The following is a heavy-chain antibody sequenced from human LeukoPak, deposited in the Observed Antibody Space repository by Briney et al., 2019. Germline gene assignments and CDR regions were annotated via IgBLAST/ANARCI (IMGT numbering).Heavy chain of an antibody. J-gene: IGHJ4*02. V-gene: IGHV4-38-2*01. CDR2: IYHSGST. D-gene: IGHD2-15*01. CDR3: ARRGISGLAKSFFDY. CDR1: GYSISSGYD. Sequence: SETLSLTCAVSGYSISSGYDWGWIRQPPGKGLEWIGSIYHSGSTYYNPSLKSRVTISVDTSKNQFSLKLSSVTAGDTAVYYCARRGISGLAKSFFDYWGQGTLVTVSS.